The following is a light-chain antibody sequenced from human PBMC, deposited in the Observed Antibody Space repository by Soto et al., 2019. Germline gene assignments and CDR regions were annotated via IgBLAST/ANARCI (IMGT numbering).Light chain of an antibody. CDR3: QQHYYSPRP. V-gene: IGKV3-20*01. CDR1: QRVSSRY. CDR2: GSS. J-gene: IGKJ1*01. Sequence: EIVLTQSPGTLSLSPGERATISCRASQRVSSRYSAWFHQRPGQVPRLLIFGSSSRAPGIPDMYSGSGSGTDFTLTISRLEPEDFGVYSCQQHYYSPRPFGQGITVQIK.